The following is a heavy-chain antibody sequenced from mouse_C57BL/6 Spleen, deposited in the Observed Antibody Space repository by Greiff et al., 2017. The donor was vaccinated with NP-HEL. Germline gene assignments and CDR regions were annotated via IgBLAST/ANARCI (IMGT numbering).Heavy chain of an antibody. CDR2: ISYDGSN. V-gene: IGHV3-6*01. CDR3: ARDSHYYGSSLFAY. Sequence: EVQLQQSGPGLVKPSQSLSLTCSVTGYSITSGYYWNWIRQFPGNKLEWMGYISYDGSNNYNPSLKNRISITRDTSKNQFFLKLNSVTTEDTATYYCARDSHYYGSSLFAYWGQGTLVTVSA. J-gene: IGHJ3*01. CDR1: GYSITSGYY. D-gene: IGHD1-1*01.